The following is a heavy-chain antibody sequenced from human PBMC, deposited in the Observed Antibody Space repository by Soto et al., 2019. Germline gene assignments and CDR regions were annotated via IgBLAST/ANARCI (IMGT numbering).Heavy chain of an antibody. J-gene: IGHJ6*03. V-gene: IGHV2-26*01. Sequence: HVTLKESGPVLVNPTETLTLTGTVSRFSLSNGKVGVSWIRQPPGKALEWLAHIFSNDEKSYRTTLKSRHTISEDTSKSQVVLTMTNVDPVDTATYYCARILFGRSVAGGYFYMDVWGKGTTVTVSS. CDR2: IFSNDEK. CDR3: ARILFGRSVAGGYFYMDV. CDR1: RFSLSNGKVG. D-gene: IGHD6-19*01.